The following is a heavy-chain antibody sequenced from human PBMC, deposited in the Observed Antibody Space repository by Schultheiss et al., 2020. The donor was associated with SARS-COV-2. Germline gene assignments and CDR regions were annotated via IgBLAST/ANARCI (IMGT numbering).Heavy chain of an antibody. Sequence: GSLRLSCTVSGGSISSYYWSWIRQPPGKGLEWIGYIYYSGSTNYNPSLKSRVTISVDTSKNQFSLKVSSVTAADTAVSFCATHPLPFYFDYWGQETLVTVSS. V-gene: IGHV4-59*01. CDR3: ATHPLPFYFDY. D-gene: IGHD2-2*01. J-gene: IGHJ4*02. CDR2: IYYSGST. CDR1: GGSISSYY.